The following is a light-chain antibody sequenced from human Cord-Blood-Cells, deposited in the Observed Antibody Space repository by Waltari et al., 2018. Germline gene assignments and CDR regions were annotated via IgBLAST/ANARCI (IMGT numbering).Light chain of an antibody. CDR3: SSYTSSSTWV. CDR2: DVS. Sequence: QSALTQPASVSGSPGQSITISCTGTSSDAGGYNYVSWYQQHPGKAPKLMIYDVSKRPSGVSNRFSGSKSGNTASLTISGLQAEDEADYYCSSYTSSSTWVFGGGTKLTVI. J-gene: IGLJ3*02. V-gene: IGLV2-14*01. CDR1: SSDAGGYNY.